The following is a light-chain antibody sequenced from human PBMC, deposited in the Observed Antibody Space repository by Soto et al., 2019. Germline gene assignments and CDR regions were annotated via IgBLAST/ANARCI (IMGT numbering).Light chain of an antibody. V-gene: IGKV3-15*01. Sequence: EIVMTQSPYTLSVSPGEKATLSCWASRSVSDRVVWYQQKSGQAPSLLIYAASTRAAGVPARFSGSGSGTEFTLTISSLQSEDFAVYFCQQYADWPKTFGQGTKVDIK. CDR3: QQYADWPKT. CDR1: RSVSDR. J-gene: IGKJ1*01. CDR2: AAS.